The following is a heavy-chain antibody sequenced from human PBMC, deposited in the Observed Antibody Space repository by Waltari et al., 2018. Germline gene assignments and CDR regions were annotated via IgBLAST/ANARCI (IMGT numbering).Heavy chain of an antibody. CDR3: ARDPARSNWFDP. D-gene: IGHD6-6*01. V-gene: IGHV4-39*01. CDR1: GGSISSSSYY. Sequence: QLQLQESGPGLVKPSETLSLTCTVSGGSISSSSYYWGWIRQPPGKGLEWIGSIYYSGSTYYNPSLTSRVTISVDTSKNQFSLKLSSVTAADTAVYYCARDPARSNWFDPWGQGTLVTVSS. J-gene: IGHJ5*02. CDR2: IYYSGST.